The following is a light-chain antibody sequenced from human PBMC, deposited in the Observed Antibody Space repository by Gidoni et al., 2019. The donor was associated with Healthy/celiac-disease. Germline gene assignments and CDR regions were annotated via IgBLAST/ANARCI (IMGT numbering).Light chain of an antibody. Sequence: DIQMTQSPSSLSASVGDRVTITCRASQSISSWLAWYQQKPGKAPKLLIYKASSLESGVPSRFSGSGSGTEFTFTISSLQPDDFATYYCQQYKSYWTFGQGTKVKIK. CDR1: QSISSW. CDR2: KAS. V-gene: IGKV1-5*03. J-gene: IGKJ1*01. CDR3: QQYKSYWT.